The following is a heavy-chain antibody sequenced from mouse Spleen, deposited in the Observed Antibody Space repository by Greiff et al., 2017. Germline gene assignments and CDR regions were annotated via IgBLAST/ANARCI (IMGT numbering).Heavy chain of an antibody. CDR1: GYSITSGYY. J-gene: IGHJ4*01. Sequence: EVKLVESGPGLVKPSQSLSLTCSVTGYSITSGYYWNWIRQFPGNKLEWMGYISYDGSNNYNPSLKNRISITRDTSKNQFFLKLNSVTTEDTATYYCATEITTVGRYYYAMDYWGQGTSVTVSS. V-gene: IGHV3-6*01. CDR3: ATEITTVGRYYYAMDY. CDR2: ISYDGSN. D-gene: IGHD1-1*01.